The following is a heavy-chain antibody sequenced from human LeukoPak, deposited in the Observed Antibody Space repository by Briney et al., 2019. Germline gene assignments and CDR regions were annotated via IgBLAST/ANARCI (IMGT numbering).Heavy chain of an antibody. D-gene: IGHD3-10*01. CDR3: ARDYYGSGMYMDV. Sequence: GASVKVSCKASGYTFTGYYMHWVRQAPGQGLEWMGWINPNSGGTSYAQKFQGRVTMTRDTSISTAYMELSRLRSDDTAVYYCARDYYGSGMYMDVWGKGTTVTVSS. J-gene: IGHJ6*03. V-gene: IGHV1-2*02. CDR1: GYTFTGYY. CDR2: INPNSGGT.